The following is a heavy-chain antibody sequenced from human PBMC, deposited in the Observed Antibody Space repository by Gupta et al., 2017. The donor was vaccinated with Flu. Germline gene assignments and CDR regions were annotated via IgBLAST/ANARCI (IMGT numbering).Heavy chain of an antibody. CDR1: GFTFSSYS. D-gene: IGHD6-19*01. CDR2: ISSSSSYI. CDR3: ARERENSSGWYYYYYGMDV. J-gene: IGHJ6*02. V-gene: IGHV3-21*01. Sequence: EVQLVESGGGLVKPGGSLRLSCAASGFTFSSYSMNWVRQAPGKGLEWVSSISSSSSYIYYADSVKGRFTISRDNAKNSLYLQMNSLRAEDTAVYYCARERENSSGWYYYYYGMDVWGQGTTVTVSS.